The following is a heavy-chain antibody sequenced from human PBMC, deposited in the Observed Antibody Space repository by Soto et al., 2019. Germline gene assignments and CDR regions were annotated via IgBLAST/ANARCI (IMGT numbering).Heavy chain of an antibody. D-gene: IGHD3-3*02. V-gene: IGHV3-11*05. CDR2: IGSDSTYT. CDR3: ARVGVQANMFGFDM. J-gene: IGHJ3*02. CDR1: GFTYSHYY. Sequence: QVQLAESGGGLVKPGGSLRLSCSVSGFTYSHYYMSWIRQAPGKGLEWISSIGSDSTYTNYADSVKGRFTISRDNAKNSLLLQMTGLPADDTAVYFCARVGVQANMFGFDMWGQGTMVSVSS.